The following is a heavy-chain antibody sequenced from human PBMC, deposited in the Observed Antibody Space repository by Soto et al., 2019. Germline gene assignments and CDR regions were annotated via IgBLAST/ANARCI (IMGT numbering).Heavy chain of an antibody. Sequence: GESLKISCKGSGYSFSRYWIGWVRQMPGKGLEWMGIIYPGDSDTRYSPSFQGQVTISADKSISTAYLQWSSLKASDTAMYYCARQVVVDDYGDYAYIDYWGQGTLVTVS. D-gene: IGHD4-17*01. CDR3: ARQVVVDDYGDYAYIDY. CDR1: GYSFSRYW. J-gene: IGHJ4*02. CDR2: IYPGDSDT. V-gene: IGHV5-51*01.